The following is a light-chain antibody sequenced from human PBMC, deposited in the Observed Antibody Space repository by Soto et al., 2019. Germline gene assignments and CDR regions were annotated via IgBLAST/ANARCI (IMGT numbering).Light chain of an antibody. Sequence: DIVMTKSPDSLAVSLGERATINCKSSQTVLVSSNNQNFLAWFQQKPGQPPKLLIYWASTRESGVPDRFSGSGSGTDFTLTISSLQSEDVAVYYCQQYYSAPLTFGGGTKVEIK. CDR1: QTVLVSSNNQNF. CDR2: WAS. V-gene: IGKV4-1*01. CDR3: QQYYSAPLT. J-gene: IGKJ4*01.